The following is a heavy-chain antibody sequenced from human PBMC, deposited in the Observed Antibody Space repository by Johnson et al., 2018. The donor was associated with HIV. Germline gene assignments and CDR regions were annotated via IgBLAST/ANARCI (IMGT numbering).Heavy chain of an antibody. CDR1: GFTFSNYA. D-gene: IGHD3-22*01. V-gene: IGHV3-64*01. Sequence: VQLVESGGGLVQPGGSLRVSCAASGFTFSNYAIHWVRQAPGKGLEYVSAISGNGGSTYYANSVKGRFTISRDNSKNTLYLQMGSLRAEDMGVYYCAIPYFYDSGDYRWGQGTMVTVSS. CDR3: AIPYFYDSGDYR. J-gene: IGHJ3*01. CDR2: ISGNGGST.